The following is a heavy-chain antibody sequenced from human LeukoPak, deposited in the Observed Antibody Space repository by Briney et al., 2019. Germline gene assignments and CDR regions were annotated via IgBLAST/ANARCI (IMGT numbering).Heavy chain of an antibody. CDR3: ARDFRTWSGYYTGLDY. CDR1: GFIFSDAW. Sequence: SGGSLRLSCAASGFIFSDAWLSWVRQAPGKGLEWVANIKQDGSEKYYVDSVKGRFTISRDNAKNSLYLQINSLRAEDTAVYYCARDFRTWSGYYTGLDYWGQGTLVTVSS. J-gene: IGHJ4*02. D-gene: IGHD3-3*01. CDR2: IKQDGSEK. V-gene: IGHV3-7*01.